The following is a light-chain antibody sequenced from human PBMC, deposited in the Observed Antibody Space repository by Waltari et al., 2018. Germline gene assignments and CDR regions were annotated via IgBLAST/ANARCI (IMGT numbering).Light chain of an antibody. V-gene: IGKV1-9*01. CDR2: AAS. CDR1: QTINIY. CDR3: QQLNSYRYT. J-gene: IGKJ2*01. Sequence: IQLTQSPSFLSASVGDRVTITCRASQTINIYLPWCQQQPGKAPKRLIYAASTLQRGVPSRFSGSASGTEFSLTISSLQPEDSATYYCQQLNSYRYTFGQGTKLEIK.